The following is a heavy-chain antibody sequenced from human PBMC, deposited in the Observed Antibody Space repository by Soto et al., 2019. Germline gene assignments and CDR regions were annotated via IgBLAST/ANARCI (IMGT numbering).Heavy chain of an antibody. CDR3: ARASGRSKLLPFYFDP. V-gene: IGHV1-3*01. CDR2: INPATGDT. CDR1: GYAFTTPA. D-gene: IGHD1-26*01. Sequence: QVHLVQSGAEVQKPGASVRISCQASGYAFTTPAIHWVRQAPGQSLEWMGWINPATGDTKYSQNVRGRVTFALDTSATTAYMDLRSLASHDTAVYYCARASGRSKLLPFYFDPWGQGTQVTVSS. J-gene: IGHJ5*02.